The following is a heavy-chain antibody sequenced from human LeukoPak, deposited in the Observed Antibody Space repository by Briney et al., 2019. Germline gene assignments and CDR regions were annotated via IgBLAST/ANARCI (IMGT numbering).Heavy chain of an antibody. CDR3: ARGGQYSNYGWFDP. D-gene: IGHD4-11*01. V-gene: IGHV3-33*01. Sequence: GMSLRLSCAASGFTFSSFGMHWVRQAPGKGLEWVAVIWYDGSNKYYADSVKGRFTFSRDNSKNTLYLQMNSLRAEDTAVYYCARGGQYSNYGWFDPWGQGTLVTVSS. CDR2: IWYDGSNK. J-gene: IGHJ5*02. CDR1: GFTFSSFG.